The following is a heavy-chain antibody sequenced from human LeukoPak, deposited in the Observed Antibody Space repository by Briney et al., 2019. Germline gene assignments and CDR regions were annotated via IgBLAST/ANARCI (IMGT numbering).Heavy chain of an antibody. Sequence: GSSVKVSCKASGGTFSSYAISGVRQAPGQGLEWMGGIIPIFGLANYAQKFQGRVTITAAESTSTAYMELCSLRSDDTAVYYCARVGPYNWFDPWGQGTLVTVSS. V-gene: IGHV1-69*01. CDR2: IIPIFGLA. CDR3: ARVGPYNWFDP. J-gene: IGHJ5*02. CDR1: GGTFSSYA.